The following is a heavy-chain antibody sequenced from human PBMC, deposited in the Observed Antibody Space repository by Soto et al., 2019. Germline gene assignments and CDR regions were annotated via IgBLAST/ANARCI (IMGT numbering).Heavy chain of an antibody. D-gene: IGHD4-17*01. CDR2: IYYSGST. CDR1: GGSIGSSSYY. V-gene: IGHV4-39*01. CDR3: ARLGTTYFDY. Sequence: SETLSLTCTVSGGSIGSSSYYWGWIRQPPGKGLEWIGSIYYSGSTYYNPSLKSRVTISVDTSKNQFSLRLSSVTAADTAVYYCARLGTTYFDYWGQGTLVT. J-gene: IGHJ4*02.